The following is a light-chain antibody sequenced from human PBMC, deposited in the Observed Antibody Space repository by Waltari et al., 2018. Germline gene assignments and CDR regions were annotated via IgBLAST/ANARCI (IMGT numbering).Light chain of an antibody. V-gene: IGKV1-5*03. Sequence: IQLTQSPSTLSASVGDRVTLTCRASQSIGRWLAWYQQKPGKAPDLLIYKASTLERGVPSRFSGSGSGTEFTLTITGLQPLDVATYYCQEYDSHWSFGQGTKVEIK. CDR3: QEYDSHWS. CDR1: QSIGRW. J-gene: IGKJ1*01. CDR2: KAS.